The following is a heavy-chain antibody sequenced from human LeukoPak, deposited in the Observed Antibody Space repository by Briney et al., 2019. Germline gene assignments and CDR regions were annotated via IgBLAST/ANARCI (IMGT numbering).Heavy chain of an antibody. CDR1: GFTFSSYW. D-gene: IGHD6-13*01. CDR2: IKEDGSEK. J-gene: IGHJ5*02. V-gene: IGHV3-7*01. CDR3: ARGPLIAAAGTT. Sequence: GGSLRLSCAASGFTFSSYWMSWDRQAPGKGLEWVANIKEDGSEKYYVDSVKGRFTISRDNAKNSLYLQMNSLRAEDTAVYYCARGPLIAAAGTTWGQGTLVTVSS.